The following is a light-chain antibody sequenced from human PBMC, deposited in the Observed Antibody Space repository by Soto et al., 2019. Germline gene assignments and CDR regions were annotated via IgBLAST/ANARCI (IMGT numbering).Light chain of an antibody. Sequence: QSALTQPASVSGSPGQSITISCTGTDSDVGGYNYVSWYQQHPGNAPKVMIYDVSNRPSGVSNRFSGSKSGNTASLIISGLQAEDEADYYCCSYTINGVGVFGGGTKQTVL. J-gene: IGLJ2*01. CDR1: DSDVGGYNY. V-gene: IGLV2-14*01. CDR2: DVS. CDR3: CSYTINGVGV.